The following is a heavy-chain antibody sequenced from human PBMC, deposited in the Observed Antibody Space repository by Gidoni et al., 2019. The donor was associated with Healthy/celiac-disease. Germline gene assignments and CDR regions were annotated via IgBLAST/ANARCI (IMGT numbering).Heavy chain of an antibody. CDR2: IIPIFGTA. CDR1: GGTFSSYA. Sequence: QVQLVQSGAEVKKPGSSVKVSCQASGGTFSSYAISWVRQAPGQGREWMGGIIPIFGTANYAQKFQGRVTITADESTSTAYMELSSLRSEDTAVYYCARAGTDSSGYYYYFDYWGQGTLVTVSS. CDR3: ARAGTDSSGYYYYFDY. J-gene: IGHJ4*02. V-gene: IGHV1-69*01. D-gene: IGHD3-22*01.